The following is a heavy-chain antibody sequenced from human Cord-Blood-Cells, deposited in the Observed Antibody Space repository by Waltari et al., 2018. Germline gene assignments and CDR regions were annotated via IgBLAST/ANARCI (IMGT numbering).Heavy chain of an antibody. D-gene: IGHD6-19*01. Sequence: QVQLQESDPGLVKPSGTLSLTCAVPGGSFTSSNRWGWVRQPPGKGLEWIGEIYHSGSTNYNPSLKSRVTISVDKSKNQFSLKLSSVTAADTAVYYCARDPGIAVGTFDYWGQGTLVTSPQ. V-gene: IGHV4-4*02. CDR3: ARDPGIAVGTFDY. CDR2: IYHSGST. J-gene: IGHJ4*02. CDR1: GGSFTSSNR.